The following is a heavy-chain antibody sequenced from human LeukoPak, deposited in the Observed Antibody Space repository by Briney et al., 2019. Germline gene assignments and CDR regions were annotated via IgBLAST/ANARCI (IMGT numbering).Heavy chain of an antibody. CDR3: AKWGDYDVLTGYYDSDY. Sequence: GGSLRLSCAASGFTFSNYAMSWVRQAPGKGLEWVSAVSGRDTSTYYTDSVKGRFAISRDNSKNTLYLQMNSLSAEDTAIYYCAKWGDYDVLTGYYDSDYWGQGTLVTVSS. D-gene: IGHD3-9*01. V-gene: IGHV3-23*01. J-gene: IGHJ4*02. CDR2: VSGRDTST. CDR1: GFTFSNYA.